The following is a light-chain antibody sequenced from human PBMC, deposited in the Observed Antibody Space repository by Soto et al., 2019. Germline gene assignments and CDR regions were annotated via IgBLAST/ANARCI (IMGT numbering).Light chain of an antibody. Sequence: QSVLTQPASVSGSPGQSITLSCTGTSSEVVGYNYVSWYQQHPGKAPKLMIYDVSDRPSGVSNRFSGSKSGNTASLTISGLQAEDEADYYCSSYTSSNTLHYVFGTGTKVTVL. J-gene: IGLJ1*01. CDR3: SSYTSSNTLHYV. CDR1: SSEVVGYNY. V-gene: IGLV2-14*01. CDR2: DVS.